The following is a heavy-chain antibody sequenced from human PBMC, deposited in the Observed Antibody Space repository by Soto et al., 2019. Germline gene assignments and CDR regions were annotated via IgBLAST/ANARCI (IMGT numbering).Heavy chain of an antibody. CDR3: ARDRDTILMEYGTVDEGMDV. J-gene: IGHJ6*02. D-gene: IGHD2-8*01. Sequence: GGSLRLSCGASGFTFRSDGMHWVRQAPGKGLVWVSRINSYGSTTDYADSVKGRFTISRDNAKNTLFLQMKSLRVEDTVVYYCARDRDTILMEYGTVDEGMDVWGQGTPVTVSS. V-gene: IGHV3-74*01. CDR1: GFTFRSDG. CDR2: INSYGSTT.